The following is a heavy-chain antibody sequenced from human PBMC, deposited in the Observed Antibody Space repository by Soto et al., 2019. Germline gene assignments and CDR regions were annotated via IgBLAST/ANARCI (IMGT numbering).Heavy chain of an antibody. CDR1: GGSFSGYY. V-gene: IGHV4-34*01. D-gene: IGHD2-21*02. CDR3: ANVHTVVTPADY. CDR2: INHSGST. Sequence: PSETLSLTCAVYGGSFSGYYWSWIRQPPGKGLEWIGEINHSGSTNYNPSLKSRVTISVDTSKNQFSLKLSSVTAADTAVYYCANVHTVVTPADYWGQGTLVTVSS. J-gene: IGHJ4*02.